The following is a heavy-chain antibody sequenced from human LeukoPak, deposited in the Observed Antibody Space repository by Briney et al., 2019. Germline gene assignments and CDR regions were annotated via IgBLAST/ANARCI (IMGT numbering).Heavy chain of an antibody. D-gene: IGHD3-22*01. Sequence: GGSLRLSCAVSGITLSNYGMSWVRQAPGKGLEWVAGISDSGGRTNYADSVKGRFTISRDNTKNTLYLQMNSLRAEDTAVYFCAKRGVVIRVILVGFHKEAYYFDSWGQGALVTVSS. CDR3: AKRGVVIRVILVGFHKEAYYFDS. V-gene: IGHV3-23*01. CDR1: GITLSNYG. J-gene: IGHJ4*02. CDR2: ISDSGGRT.